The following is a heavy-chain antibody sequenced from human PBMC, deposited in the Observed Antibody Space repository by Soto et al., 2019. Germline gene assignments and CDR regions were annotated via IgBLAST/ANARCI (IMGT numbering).Heavy chain of an antibody. D-gene: IGHD3-16*02. CDR1: GGTFSHST. J-gene: IGHJ4*02. V-gene: IGHV1-69*08. CDR3: ATPSGLLGQYRALPDN. Sequence: SVKVSCKASGGTFSHSTVAWVRQAPGHRPEWMGMIIPMFGSTNSAQKFRDRVTFSADTYTKTAYMELSSLRAGDRAGYYCATPSGLLGQYRALPDNWGQGTLVTVSS. CDR2: IIPMFGST.